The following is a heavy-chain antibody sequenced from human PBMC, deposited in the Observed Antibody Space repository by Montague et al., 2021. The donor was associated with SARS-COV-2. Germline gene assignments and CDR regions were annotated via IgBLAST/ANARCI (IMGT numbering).Heavy chain of an antibody. D-gene: IGHD1-26*01. Sequence: SETLSLTCTVSGGSIRDNNYYWGWIRQPPGKGLEWIGSIYYSGSTYYNPSLKSRVTISVDTSKTQFSLKLSSVTAADTAVYYCARRDGGRCFDYWGQGTLVTVSS. CDR3: ARRDGGRCFDY. J-gene: IGHJ4*02. CDR2: IYYSGST. CDR1: GGSIRDNNYY. V-gene: IGHV4-39*01.